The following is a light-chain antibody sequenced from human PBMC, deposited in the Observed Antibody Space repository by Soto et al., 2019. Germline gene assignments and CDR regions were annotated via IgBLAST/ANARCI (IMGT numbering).Light chain of an antibody. V-gene: IGKV3-15*01. J-gene: IGKJ3*01. CDR2: GAS. CDR1: QSVSSN. Sequence: EIVMTQSPATLSVSPGERATLSCRASQSVSSNLAWYQQKPGQTPRLLIYGASTRATGIPARFSGSGSGTEFTLTISSLQSADFAVYYCQQYNKWPVRFGPGTKVDNK. CDR3: QQYNKWPVR.